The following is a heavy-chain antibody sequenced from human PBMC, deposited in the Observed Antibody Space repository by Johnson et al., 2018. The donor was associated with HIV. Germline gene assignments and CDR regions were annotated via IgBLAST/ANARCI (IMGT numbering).Heavy chain of an antibody. J-gene: IGHJ3*02. V-gene: IGHV3-9*01. CDR1: GFTFDDYA. Sequence: VQLVESGGGLVQPGRSLRLSCAASGFTFDDYAMHWVRQAPGTGLEWVSGISWNSGSIGYADSVKGRFTISRDNAKNSRYLQMNSLRAEDTAVYYCARIDYSNYEEAFDIWGQGTMVTVSS. CDR3: ARIDYSNYEEAFDI. CDR2: ISWNSGSI. D-gene: IGHD4-11*01.